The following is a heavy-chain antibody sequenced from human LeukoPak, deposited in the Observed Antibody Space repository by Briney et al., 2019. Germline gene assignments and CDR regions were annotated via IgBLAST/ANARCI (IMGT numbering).Heavy chain of an antibody. D-gene: IGHD3-10*01. Sequence: GGSLRLSCAASGFNFSSYEMNWVRQAPGKGLEWVSYISSSGSTIYYADSVKGRFTISRDNAKNSLYLQMNSLRAEDTAVYYCPRGYGSGSYYYYYGMDVWGKGTTVTVSS. J-gene: IGHJ6*04. CDR1: GFNFSSYE. CDR3: PRGYGSGSYYYYYGMDV. CDR2: ISSSGSTI. V-gene: IGHV3-48*03.